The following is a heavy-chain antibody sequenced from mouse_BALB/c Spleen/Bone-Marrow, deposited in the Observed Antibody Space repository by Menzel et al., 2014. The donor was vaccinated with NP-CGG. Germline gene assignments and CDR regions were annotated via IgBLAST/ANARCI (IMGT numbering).Heavy chain of an antibody. J-gene: IGHJ4*01. Sequence: EVMLVESGGGLVKPGGSLKLSCAASGFTFSSYAMSWVRQTPEKRLEWVASISSGGSTYYPDSVKGRFTISRDNARNILYLQMSSLGSEDTAMYYCARVEDGYYVRAMDYWGQGTSVTVSS. CDR2: ISSGGST. CDR1: GFTFSSYA. D-gene: IGHD2-3*01. CDR3: ARVEDGYYVRAMDY. V-gene: IGHV5-6-5*01.